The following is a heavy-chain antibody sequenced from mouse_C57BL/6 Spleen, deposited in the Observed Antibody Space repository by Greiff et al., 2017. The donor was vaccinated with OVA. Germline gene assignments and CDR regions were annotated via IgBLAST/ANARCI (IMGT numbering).Heavy chain of an antibody. Sequence: VQLQQSGPVLVKPGASVKMSCKASGYTFTDYYMNWVKQSHGKSLEWIGVINPYNGGTSYNQKFKGKATLTVDKSSSTAYMELNSLTSEDSAVYYCARWDGSSRDAMDYWGQGTSVTVSS. J-gene: IGHJ4*01. CDR2: INPYNGGT. V-gene: IGHV1-19*01. CDR1: GYTFTDYY. D-gene: IGHD1-1*01. CDR3: ARWDGSSRDAMDY.